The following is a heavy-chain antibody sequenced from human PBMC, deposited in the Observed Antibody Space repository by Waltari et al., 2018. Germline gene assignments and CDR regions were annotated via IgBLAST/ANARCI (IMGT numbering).Heavy chain of an antibody. Sequence: EVQLVESGGGLVQPGGSLRLSCAASGFTFSSYAMSWVRQAPGKGLEWVSAISGSGGSKYYADSVKGRFTISRDNSKNTLYLQMNSLRAEDTAVYYCAKCTYGSGSRNDAFDIWGQGTMVTVSS. J-gene: IGHJ3*02. D-gene: IGHD3-10*01. CDR3: AKCTYGSGSRNDAFDI. CDR1: GFTFSSYA. CDR2: ISGSGGSK. V-gene: IGHV3-23*04.